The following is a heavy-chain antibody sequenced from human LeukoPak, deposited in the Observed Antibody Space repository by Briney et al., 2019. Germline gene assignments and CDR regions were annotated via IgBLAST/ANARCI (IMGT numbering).Heavy chain of an antibody. V-gene: IGHV3-7*01. J-gene: IGHJ4*02. D-gene: IGHD3-22*01. CDR3: ARVMLYYYDSSGYYYEGFDY. Sequence: GGSLRLSCAASGFTFSSYWMSWVRQAPGKGLEWVANIKQDGSEKYYVDSVKGRFTIFRDNAKNSLYLQVNSLRAEDTAVYYCARVMLYYYDSSGYYYEGFDYWGQGTLVTVSS. CDR1: GFTFSSYW. CDR2: IKQDGSEK.